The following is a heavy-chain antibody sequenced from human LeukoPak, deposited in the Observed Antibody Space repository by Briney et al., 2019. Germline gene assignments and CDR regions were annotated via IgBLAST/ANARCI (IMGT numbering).Heavy chain of an antibody. CDR2: ISYSGST. V-gene: IGHV4-59*08. CDR3: AGGVGRAKTGY. CDR1: GDSISSYY. D-gene: IGHD3-3*01. Sequence: SETLSLTCTVSGDSISSYYWSWIRQPPGKGLEWIGYISYSGSTNYNPSLKSRVTISVDTSKNQYSLKLSSVTAADTAVYYCAGGVGRAKTGYWGQGTLVTVSS. J-gene: IGHJ4*02.